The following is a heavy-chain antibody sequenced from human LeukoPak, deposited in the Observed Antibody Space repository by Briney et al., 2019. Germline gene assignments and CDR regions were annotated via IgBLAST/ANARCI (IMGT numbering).Heavy chain of an antibody. V-gene: IGHV4-59*01. Sequence: SETLSLTCTVSGGSISSYYWSWIRQPPGKGLEWIGYIYYSGSTNYNPSLKSRVTISVDTSKNQFSLKLSSVTAADTAVYYCARLDGYKPRAPDVFDIWGQGTMVTVSS. CDR3: ARLDGYKPRAPDVFDI. CDR2: IYYSGST. D-gene: IGHD5-24*01. CDR1: GGSISSYY. J-gene: IGHJ3*02.